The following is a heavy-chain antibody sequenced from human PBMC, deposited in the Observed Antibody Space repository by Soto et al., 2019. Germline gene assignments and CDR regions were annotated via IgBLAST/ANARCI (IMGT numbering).Heavy chain of an antibody. CDR3: VRRVSGNYDY. CDR2: ISSIGGTT. D-gene: IGHD1-7*01. J-gene: IGHJ4*02. CDR1: GFTFSSYD. Sequence: EVQLAEYGGGMVQPGGSLRLSCVASGFTFSSYDMHWVRQAPGKGLEYVSSISSIGGTTYYGNSVKGRFTISRDNSKNTLYLQMGSLSAEDMAVYYCVRRVSGNYDYWGQGTLVTVSS. V-gene: IGHV3-64*01.